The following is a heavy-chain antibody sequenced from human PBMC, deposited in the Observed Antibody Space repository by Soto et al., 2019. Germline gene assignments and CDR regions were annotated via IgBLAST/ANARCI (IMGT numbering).Heavy chain of an antibody. Sequence: GGSLRLSCTASGFTFSDHYMSWIRQAPGKGLEWVSYISSSGSPLYYADSVKGRFTISRDNAKNSLYLQMSSLRAEDTALYYCARDPDTTSKIDPWGQGTQVTVSS. CDR1: GFTFSDHY. D-gene: IGHD1-1*01. J-gene: IGHJ5*02. CDR2: ISSSGSPL. V-gene: IGHV3-11*01. CDR3: ARDPDTTSKIDP.